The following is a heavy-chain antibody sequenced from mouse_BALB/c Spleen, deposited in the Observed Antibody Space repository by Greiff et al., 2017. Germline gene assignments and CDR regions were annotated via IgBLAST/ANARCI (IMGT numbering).Heavy chain of an antibody. J-gene: IGHJ2*01. CDR1: GFTFSSYW. V-gene: IGHV6-3*01. D-gene: IGHD2-3*01. Sequence: EVKVIESGGGLVQPGGSMKLSCVASGFTFSSYWMSWVRQSPEKGLEWVAEIRLKSDNYATHYAESVKGKFTISRDDSKSRLYLQMNSLRAEDTGIYYCSRIYDGYYGYFDYWGQGTTLTVSS. CDR3: SRIYDGYYGYFDY. CDR2: IRLKSDNYAT.